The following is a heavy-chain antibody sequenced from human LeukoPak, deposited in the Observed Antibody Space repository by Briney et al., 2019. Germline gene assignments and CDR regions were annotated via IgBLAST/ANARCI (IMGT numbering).Heavy chain of an antibody. Sequence: GSLRLSCAASGFTFSTYWMTWVRQAPRKGPEWVANIKEDGSATYYVDSVKRRFTISRDNAKKSLYLQMNSLRAEDTAVYYCARDSPGYLAYDSWGQGTLVTVPS. V-gene: IGHV3-7*04. CDR3: ARDSPGYLAYDS. CDR1: GFTFSTYW. D-gene: IGHD1-1*01. CDR2: IKEDGSAT. J-gene: IGHJ4*02.